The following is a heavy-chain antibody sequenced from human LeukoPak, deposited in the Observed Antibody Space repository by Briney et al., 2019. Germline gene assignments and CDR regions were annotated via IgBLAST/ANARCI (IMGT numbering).Heavy chain of an antibody. CDR2: IYYSGST. J-gene: IGHJ3*02. CDR3: ASVAARPEAFDI. CDR1: GGSISSSSYS. V-gene: IGHV4-39*01. D-gene: IGHD6-6*01. Sequence: PSETLSLTCTVSGGSISSSSYSWGWIRQPPGKGLEWIGSIYYSGSTYYNPSLKSRVTISVDTSKNQFSLKLSSVTAADTAVYYCASVAARPEAFDIWGQGTMVTVSS.